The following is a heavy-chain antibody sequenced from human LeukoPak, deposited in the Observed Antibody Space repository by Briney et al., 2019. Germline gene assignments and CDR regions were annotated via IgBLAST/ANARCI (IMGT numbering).Heavy chain of an antibody. CDR3: ARGGVRGVFGAFDI. J-gene: IGHJ3*02. CDR2: IYSSVST. Sequence: SETLSLTCTVSGAFISSYYCSWVRQPAGKGLEWIGRIYSSVSTNYNPALKSRVTMSVDTSKNQVSLKLSSVTAADTAVYYCARGGVRGVFGAFDIWGQGTMVTVSS. V-gene: IGHV4-4*07. D-gene: IGHD3-10*01. CDR1: GAFISSYY.